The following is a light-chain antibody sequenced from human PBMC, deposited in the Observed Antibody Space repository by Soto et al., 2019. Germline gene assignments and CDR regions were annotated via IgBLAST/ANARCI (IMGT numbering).Light chain of an antibody. V-gene: IGKV3-20*01. CDR1: QSLSSSS. Sequence: DIVLTQSPVTLSLSPGEGATLSCRASQSLSSSSLAWYQQKPGQAPTLLIFRASNRATGVPDRFSASESGTDFTLTISSLDPEDFAVYFCHQYGSSPYTFGQGTKLE. CDR2: RAS. J-gene: IGKJ2*01. CDR3: HQYGSSPYT.